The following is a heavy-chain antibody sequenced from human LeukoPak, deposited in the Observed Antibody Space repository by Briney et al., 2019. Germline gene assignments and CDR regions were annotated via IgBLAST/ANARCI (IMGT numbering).Heavy chain of an antibody. V-gene: IGHV5-51*01. Sequence: GESLKISCKGSGYRFTSCWIGWVRQMPGKGLEWMGIIYPGDSDTRYSPSFQGQVTISADKSISTAYLQWSSLKASDTAMYYCARPERDGYNFYYFDYWGQGTLVTVSS. J-gene: IGHJ4*02. CDR3: ARPERDGYNFYYFDY. CDR1: GYRFTSCW. D-gene: IGHD5-24*01. CDR2: IYPGDSDT.